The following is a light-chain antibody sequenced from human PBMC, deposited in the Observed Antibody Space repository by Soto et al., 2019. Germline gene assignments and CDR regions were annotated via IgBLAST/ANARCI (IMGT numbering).Light chain of an antibody. Sequence: EIVLTQSPGTLSLSPGERATLSCRASRSVSSTYLAWYQQKLGQAPRLLIYATSSRATGIPDRFSGSGSGTDFTLTINSLQSEDFAVYYCQQYNNWPTFGQGTKLEIK. CDR3: QQYNNWPT. CDR2: ATS. J-gene: IGKJ2*01. CDR1: RSVSSTY. V-gene: IGKV3-20*01.